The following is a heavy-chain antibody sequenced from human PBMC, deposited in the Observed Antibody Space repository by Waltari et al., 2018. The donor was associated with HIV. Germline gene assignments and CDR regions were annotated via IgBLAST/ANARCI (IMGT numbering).Heavy chain of an antibody. V-gene: IGHV3-23*01. CDR1: GFTFESYA. D-gene: IGHD1-1*01. J-gene: IGHJ6*02. CDR2: VTGGGIGT. CDR3: AKDKGHSYGRPDEIRVHGAMDV. Sequence: EVQLLESGGGLVQPGGSLRLSCSASGFTFESYAMTWVRQAPGKGLGWVSSVTGGGIGTYYADSVRGRFTISRDKSKKTVSLQMKSLRVEDTAIYYCAKDKGHSYGRPDEIRVHGAMDVWGQGTTVIVSS.